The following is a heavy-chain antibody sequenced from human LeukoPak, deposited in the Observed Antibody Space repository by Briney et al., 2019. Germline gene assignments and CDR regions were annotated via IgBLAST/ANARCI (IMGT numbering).Heavy chain of an antibody. CDR2: ISYDGSNK. D-gene: IGHD5-18*01. J-gene: IGHJ4*02. CDR3: AKTGINGGNVDTAMVTEFDY. V-gene: IGHV3-30*18. CDR1: GFTFSSYG. Sequence: PGRSLRLSCAASGFTFSSYGMHWGRQAPGKGLEWVAVISYDGSNKYYADSVKGRFTISRDNSKNTLYLQMNSLRAEDTAVYYCAKTGINGGNVDTAMVTEFDYWGQGTLVTVSS.